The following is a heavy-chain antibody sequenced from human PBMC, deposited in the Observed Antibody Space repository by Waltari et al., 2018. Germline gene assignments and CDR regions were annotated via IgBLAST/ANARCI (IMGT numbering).Heavy chain of an antibody. V-gene: IGHV3-11*01. CDR2: ISSSGSTI. D-gene: IGHD3-22*01. CDR3: ASPSPYDSSGYYFDY. CDR1: GFTFSDYY. J-gene: IGHJ4*02. Sequence: QVQLVESGGGLVKPGGSLRLSCSASGFTFSDYYMSWIRQAPGKGLEWVSYISSSGSTIYYADSVKGRFTSSRDNAKNSLYLQMNSLRAEDTAVYYCASPSPYDSSGYYFDYWGQGTLVTVSS.